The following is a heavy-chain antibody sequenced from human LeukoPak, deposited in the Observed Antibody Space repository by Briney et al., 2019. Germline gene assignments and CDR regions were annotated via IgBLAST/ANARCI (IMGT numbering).Heavy chain of an antibody. CDR3: ARGRVGTIQPFDY. J-gene: IGHJ4*02. D-gene: IGHD5-12*01. CDR2: IIPIFGTA. Sequence: SVKASCKASGGTFSSYANSWVRQAPGQGLEWMGGIIPIFGTANYAQKFQGRVTITADESTSTAYMELSSLRSEDTAVYYCARGRVGTIQPFDYGGQGTLVTFPS. CDR1: GGTFSSYA. V-gene: IGHV1-69*13.